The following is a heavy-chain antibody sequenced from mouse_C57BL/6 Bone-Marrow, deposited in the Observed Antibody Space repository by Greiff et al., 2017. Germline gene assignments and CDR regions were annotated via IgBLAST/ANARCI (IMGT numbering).Heavy chain of an antibody. CDR2: IYPGSGST. V-gene: IGHV1-55*01. J-gene: IGHJ3*01. D-gene: IGHD2-2*01. CDR1: GYTFTSYW. Sequence: QVQLQQSGAELVKPGASVKMSCKASGYTFTSYWITWVKQRPGQGLEWIGDIYPGSGSTNYNEKFKSKATLTVDTSSSTAYMQLSSLTSEDSAVYYCARGGYDARLPGAYWGQGTLVTVSA. CDR3: ARGGYDARLPGAY.